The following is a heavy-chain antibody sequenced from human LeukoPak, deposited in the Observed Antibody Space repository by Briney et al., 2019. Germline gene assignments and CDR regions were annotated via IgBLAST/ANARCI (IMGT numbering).Heavy chain of an antibody. V-gene: IGHV3-53*01. CDR1: GFTVSSNY. CDR3: ARERAPYSSSWYGY. Sequence: GGSLRLSCAASGFTVSSNYMSWVRQAPGKGLEWVSVIYSGGSTYYADSVKGRFTISRDNAKNSLYLQMNGLRAEDTAVYYCARERAPYSSSWYGYWGQGTLVTVSS. D-gene: IGHD6-13*01. CDR2: IYSGGST. J-gene: IGHJ4*02.